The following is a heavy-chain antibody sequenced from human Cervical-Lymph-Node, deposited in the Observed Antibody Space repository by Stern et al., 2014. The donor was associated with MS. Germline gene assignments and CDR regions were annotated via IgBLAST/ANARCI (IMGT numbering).Heavy chain of an antibody. Sequence: QVQLVQPGAEVKKPGASVKVSCKASGYTFTSYGISWVRQAPGQGLEWIGMIIAYNCNTKHAQELRGRVTMTTDASTSTAYMELRSLRSDDAAVYYCARGLLGSENAFDIWGQGTMVTVSS. CDR3: ARGLLGSENAFDI. CDR1: GYTFTSYG. CDR2: IIAYNCNT. D-gene: IGHD2-15*01. V-gene: IGHV1-18*01. J-gene: IGHJ3*02.